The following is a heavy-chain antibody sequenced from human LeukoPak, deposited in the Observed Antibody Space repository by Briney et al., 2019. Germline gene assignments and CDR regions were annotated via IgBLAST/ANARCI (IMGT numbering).Heavy chain of an antibody. D-gene: IGHD1-1*01. V-gene: IGHV3-23*01. CDR2: ISGSGGST. J-gene: IGHJ4*02. CDR3: ATNPGYESNY. CDR1: GFTVSSNY. Sequence: GGSLRLSCAASGFTVSSNYMSWVRQAPGKGLEWVSAISGSGGSTYYADSVKGRFTISRDNSKNTLYLQMNSVRAEDTAVYYCATNPGYESNYWGQGTLVTVSS.